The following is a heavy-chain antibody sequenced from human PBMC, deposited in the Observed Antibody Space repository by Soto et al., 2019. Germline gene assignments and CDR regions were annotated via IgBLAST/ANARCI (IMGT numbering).Heavy chain of an antibody. D-gene: IGHD1-1*01. CDR3: ARRAETNGWNGFGADKYYFDF. J-gene: IGHJ4*02. CDR2: MNPDTGNS. V-gene: IGHV1-8*01. Sequence: ASVKVSCKASGYTFTSYDIYWVRQATGQGLEWMGWMNPDTGNSGYAQKFQGRVTMTSDTSISTAHMELSSLRSEDTAVYYCARRAETNGWNGFGADKYYFDFWGQGTLVTVSS. CDR1: GYTFTSYD.